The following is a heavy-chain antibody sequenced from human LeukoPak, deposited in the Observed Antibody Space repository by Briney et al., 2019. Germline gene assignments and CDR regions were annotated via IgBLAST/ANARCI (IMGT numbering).Heavy chain of an antibody. Sequence: PGGSLRLSCAASGFTVSSNYMSRVRQAPGKGLEWVSVIYSGGSTYYADSVKGRFTISRDNSKNTLYLQMNSLRAEDTAVYYCARYSGYDSTFAYWGQGTLVTVSS. CDR1: GFTVSSNY. D-gene: IGHD5-12*01. J-gene: IGHJ4*02. CDR2: IYSGGST. V-gene: IGHV3-53*01. CDR3: ARYSGYDSTFAY.